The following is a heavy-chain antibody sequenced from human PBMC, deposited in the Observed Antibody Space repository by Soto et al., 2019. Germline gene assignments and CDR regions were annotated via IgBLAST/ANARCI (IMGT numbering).Heavy chain of an antibody. CDR3: AHGALSGYSSSWDPKPTYYFDY. Sequence: ASAQVSCNASGYTFTSYAMHWVRQAPGQRLEWMGWINAGNGNTKYSQKFQGRVTITRDTSASTAYMELSSLRSEDTATYYCAHGALSGYSSSWDPKPTYYFDYWGQGTLVTVSS. D-gene: IGHD6-13*01. CDR2: INAGNGNT. J-gene: IGHJ4*02. CDR1: GYTFTSYA. V-gene: IGHV1-3*01.